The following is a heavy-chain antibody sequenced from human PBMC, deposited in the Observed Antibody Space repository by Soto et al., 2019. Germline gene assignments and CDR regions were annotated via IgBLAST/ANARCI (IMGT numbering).Heavy chain of an antibody. V-gene: IGHV1-18*01. CDR3: ARRVDYGDDEDWFDP. CDR2: ISAYNGNT. CDR1: GYTFTSYG. D-gene: IGHD4-17*01. Sequence: QVQLVQSGAEVKKPGASVKVSCKASGYTFTSYGISWVRQAPGQGLEWMGWISAYNGNTNYAQKLQGRVTMTADTSTSTAYMERRSLRADDTAVYYCARRVDYGDDEDWFDPWGQGTLVTVAS. J-gene: IGHJ5*02.